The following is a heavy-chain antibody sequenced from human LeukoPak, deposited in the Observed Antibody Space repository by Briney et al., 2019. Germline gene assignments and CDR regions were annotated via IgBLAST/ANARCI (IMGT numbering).Heavy chain of an antibody. J-gene: IGHJ4*02. CDR2: ISYDGSNK. CDR1: GFTFSSYG. Sequence: GGSLRLSCAASGFTFSSYGMHWVRQAPGKGLEWVAVISYDGSNKYYADSVKGRFTISRDNSKNTPYLQMNSLRAEDTAVYYCAKSDDIVATIYDYWGQGTLVTVSS. CDR3: AKSDDIVATIYDY. D-gene: IGHD5-12*01. V-gene: IGHV3-30*18.